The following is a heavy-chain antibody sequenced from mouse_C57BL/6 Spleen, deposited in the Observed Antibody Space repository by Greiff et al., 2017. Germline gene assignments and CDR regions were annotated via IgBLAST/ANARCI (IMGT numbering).Heavy chain of an antibody. CDR3: ARHRWPTRGYFDV. CDR2: ISSGSSTI. V-gene: IGHV5-17*01. Sequence: EVKLVESGGGLVKPGGSLKLSCAASGFTFSDYGMHWVRQAPEKGLEWVAYISSGSSTIYYADTVKGRFTISRDNAKNTLFLQMTSLRSEDTAMYYCARHRWPTRGYFDVWGTGTTVTVSS. CDR1: GFTFSDYG. D-gene: IGHD2-10*01. J-gene: IGHJ1*03.